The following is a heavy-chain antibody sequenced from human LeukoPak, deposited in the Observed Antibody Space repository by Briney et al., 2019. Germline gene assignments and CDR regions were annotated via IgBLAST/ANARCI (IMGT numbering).Heavy chain of an antibody. CDR2: IDPSDSYT. Sequence: GESLKISCKGSGYSFTSYWISWVRQTPGKGLEWMGRIDPSDSYTNYSPSFQGHVTISADKSISTAYLQWSSLKASDTAMYYCARSFGLPANYYYGMDVWGQGTTVTVSS. CDR1: GYSFTSYW. J-gene: IGHJ6*02. CDR3: ARSFGLPANYYYGMDV. D-gene: IGHD3-16*01. V-gene: IGHV5-10-1*01.